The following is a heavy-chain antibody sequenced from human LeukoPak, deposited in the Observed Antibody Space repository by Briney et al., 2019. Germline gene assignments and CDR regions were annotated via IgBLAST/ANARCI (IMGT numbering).Heavy chain of an antibody. CDR1: GYTFTGYY. V-gene: IGHV1-69*04. Sequence: ASLKVSCKAAGYTFTGYYMHWVRQAPGQGLEWMGRIIPILGIANYAQKFQGRVTITADKSTSTAYMELSSLRSEDTAVYYCARDTYYYDSSGYLYWGQGTLVTVSS. CDR2: IIPILGIA. D-gene: IGHD3-22*01. CDR3: ARDTYYYDSSGYLY. J-gene: IGHJ4*02.